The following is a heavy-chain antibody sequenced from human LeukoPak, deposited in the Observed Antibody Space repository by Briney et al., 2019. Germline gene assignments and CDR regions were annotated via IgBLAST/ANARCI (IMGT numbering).Heavy chain of an antibody. CDR2: IIPIFGTA. D-gene: IGHD2-21*02. CDR1: GGTFSSYA. V-gene: IGHV1-69*13. Sequence: SVEVSCTASGGTFSSYAISWVRQAPGQGLEWMGGIIPIFGTANYAQKFQGRVTITADESTSTAYMELSSLRSEDTAVYYCARGVTAYCGGDCYSRFDYWGQGTLVTVSS. J-gene: IGHJ4*02. CDR3: ARGVTAYCGGDCYSRFDY.